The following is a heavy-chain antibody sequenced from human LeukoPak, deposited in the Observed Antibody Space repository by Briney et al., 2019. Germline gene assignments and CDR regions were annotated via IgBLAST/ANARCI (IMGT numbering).Heavy chain of an antibody. V-gene: IGHV1-69*04. CDR3: AIDENYYDSSGYYYGEFDY. CDR2: IIPILGIA. CDR1: GGTFSSYA. D-gene: IGHD3-22*01. J-gene: IGHJ4*02. Sequence: SVKVSCKASGGTFSSYAISWVRQAPGQGLEWMGRIIPILGIANYAQKFQGRVTITADKSTSTAYMELCSLRSEDTAVYYCAIDENYYDSSGYYYGEFDYSGQGTLVTVSS.